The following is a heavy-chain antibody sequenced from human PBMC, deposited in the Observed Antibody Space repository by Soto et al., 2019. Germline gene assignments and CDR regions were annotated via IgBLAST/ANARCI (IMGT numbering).Heavy chain of an antibody. D-gene: IGHD3-3*01. Sequence: VASVKVSCKASGYTFTSYYMHWVRQAPGQGLEWMGIINPSGGSTSYAQKFQGRVTMTRDTSTSTVYMELSSLRSEDTAVYYCARGITIFGVVIINWFDPWGQGTLVTVSS. CDR1: GYTFTSYY. J-gene: IGHJ5*02. CDR3: ARGITIFGVVIINWFDP. CDR2: INPSGGST. V-gene: IGHV1-46*01.